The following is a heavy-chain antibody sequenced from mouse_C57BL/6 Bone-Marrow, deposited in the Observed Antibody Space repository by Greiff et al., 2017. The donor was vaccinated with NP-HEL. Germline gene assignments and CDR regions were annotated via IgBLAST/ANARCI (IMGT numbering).Heavy chain of an antibody. J-gene: IGHJ1*03. D-gene: IGHD1-1*01. CDR1: GYTFTSYW. CDR3: ARRQLLRSYCDV. V-gene: IGHV1-64*01. CDR2: LHPNSGST. Sequence: VQLHQPGAELVKPGASVKLSCKASGYTFTSYWMHWVKQRPGQGLEWIGMLHPNSGSTNYNEKFKSKATLTVDKSSSTAYMQHSSLRAEDSAVYYCARRQLLRSYCDVWGTGTTVTVSS.